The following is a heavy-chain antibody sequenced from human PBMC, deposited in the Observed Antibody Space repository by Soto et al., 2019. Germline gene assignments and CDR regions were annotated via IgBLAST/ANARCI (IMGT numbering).Heavy chain of an antibody. CDR3: TSVDAPDDRAFDI. Sequence: EVQLVESGGGLVQPGGSLRLSCAASGFSISGSGIHWVRQASGNGLEWVARIRDRTNGYATGYAASVQGRFSISIDDSTNTALLQMNSLNSEDTAVYYCTSVDAPDDRAFDIWGQGVMVNVSS. V-gene: IGHV3-73*01. D-gene: IGHD3-3*01. J-gene: IGHJ3*02. CDR2: IRDRTNGYAT. CDR1: GFSISGSG.